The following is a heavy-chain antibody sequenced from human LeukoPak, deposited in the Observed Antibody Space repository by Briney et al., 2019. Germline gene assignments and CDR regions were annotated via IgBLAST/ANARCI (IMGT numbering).Heavy chain of an antibody. CDR2: ISSSSSYI. V-gene: IGHV3-21*01. Sequence: GGSLRLSCAASGFTFSDHYMNWVRQAPGKGLEWVSFISSSSSYIYYADSVKGRFTISRDSAKNSLYLQMNSLRAEDTAVYYCARDDSSGVLDYWGQGTLVTVSS. CDR3: ARDDSSGVLDY. D-gene: IGHD3-22*01. J-gene: IGHJ4*02. CDR1: GFTFSDHY.